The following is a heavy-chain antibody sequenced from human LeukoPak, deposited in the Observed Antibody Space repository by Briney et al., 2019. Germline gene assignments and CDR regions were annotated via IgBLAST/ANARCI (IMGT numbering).Heavy chain of an antibody. Sequence: GGSLRLSCAASGFTFDDYAMHWVCQAPGKGLGWVSLISGDGGSTYYADSVKGRFTISRDNSKNSLYLQMNSLRTEDTALYYCAKDLLYDYSMDYGMDVWGQGTTVTVSS. CDR1: GFTFDDYA. D-gene: IGHD3-16*01. V-gene: IGHV3-43*02. J-gene: IGHJ6*02. CDR3: AKDLLYDYSMDYGMDV. CDR2: ISGDGGST.